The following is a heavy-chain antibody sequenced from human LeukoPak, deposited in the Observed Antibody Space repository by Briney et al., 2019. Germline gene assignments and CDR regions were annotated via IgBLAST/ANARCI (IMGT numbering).Heavy chain of an antibody. V-gene: IGHV4-61*02. Sequence: PSQTLSLTCTVSGGSISSGSYYWSWIRQPAGKGLEWIGRIYTSGSTNYNPSLKSRVTISVDTSKNQFSLKLSSETAADTAVYYCARDVDTAISDYWGQGTLVTVSS. J-gene: IGHJ4*02. D-gene: IGHD5-18*01. CDR2: IYTSGST. CDR3: ARDVDTAISDY. CDR1: GGSISSGSYY.